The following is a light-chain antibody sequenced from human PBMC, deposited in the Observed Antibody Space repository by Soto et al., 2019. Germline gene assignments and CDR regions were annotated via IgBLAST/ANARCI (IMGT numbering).Light chain of an antibody. Sequence: VGQSISRGLDWYQHKXGKAPKFLIYASSXLKSGVPARFSGSGSATDFTLTTSSLQAEDFASYYCRQDYGDSWTFGQRIKVDIK. J-gene: IGKJ1*01. CDR3: RQDYGDSWT. V-gene: IGKV1-39*01. CDR2: ASS. CDR1: QSISRG.